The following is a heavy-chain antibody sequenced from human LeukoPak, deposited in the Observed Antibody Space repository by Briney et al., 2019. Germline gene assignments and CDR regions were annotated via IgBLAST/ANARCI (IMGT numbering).Heavy chain of an antibody. CDR3: ARDLNLVGATVFDY. D-gene: IGHD1-26*01. J-gene: IGHJ4*02. V-gene: IGHV1-46*01. CDR2: INPSGGST. CDR1: VYTFTIYY. Sequence: GASLTVSFTSSVYTFTIYYMHWVRHAPGQGLEWMGIINPSGGSTSYAQKFQGRVTMTRDTSTSTVYMELSSLRSEDTAVYYCARDLNLVGATVFDYWGQGALVTVSS.